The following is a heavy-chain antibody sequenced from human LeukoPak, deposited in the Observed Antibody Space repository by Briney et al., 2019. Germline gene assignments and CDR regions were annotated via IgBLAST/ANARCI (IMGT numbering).Heavy chain of an antibody. Sequence: SVKVSCKASGGTFSSYAISWVRQAPGQGLEWMGGIIPIFGTANYAQKFQGRVTITADKSTSTAYMELSSLRAEDTAVYYCAREATVTTIFDYWGQGTLVTVSS. D-gene: IGHD4-17*01. CDR2: IIPIFGTA. CDR1: GGTFSSYA. CDR3: AREATVTTIFDY. J-gene: IGHJ4*02. V-gene: IGHV1-69*06.